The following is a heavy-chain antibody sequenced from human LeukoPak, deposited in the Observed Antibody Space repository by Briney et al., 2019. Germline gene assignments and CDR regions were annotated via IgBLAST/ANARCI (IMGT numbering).Heavy chain of an antibody. V-gene: IGHV4-39*01. CDR1: GGSVSSGSFY. Sequence: PSETLSLTCTVSGGSVSSGSFYWSWIRQPPGKGLEWIGSIYYSGSTYYNPSLKSRVTISVDTSKNQFSLKLSSVTAADTAVYYCARPKTTVTTPDYWGQGTLVTVSS. CDR2: IYYSGST. D-gene: IGHD4-17*01. J-gene: IGHJ4*02. CDR3: ARPKTTVTTPDY.